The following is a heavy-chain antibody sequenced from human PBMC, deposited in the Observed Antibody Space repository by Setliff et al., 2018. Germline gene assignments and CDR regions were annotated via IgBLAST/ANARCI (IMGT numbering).Heavy chain of an antibody. CDR3: AKGGTYRYFDF. CDR1: GGPFSGAS. J-gene: IGHJ4*01. Sequence: SETLSLTCTVSGGPFSGASIWSWIRQPPGKGLEFIGYVYYSGTAKYDPSLESRASMSVDASKNQISLKLNSVTAADTAVYYCAKGGTYRYFDFWGHGALVTVSS. D-gene: IGHD1-26*01. CDR2: VYYSGTA. V-gene: IGHV4-59*01.